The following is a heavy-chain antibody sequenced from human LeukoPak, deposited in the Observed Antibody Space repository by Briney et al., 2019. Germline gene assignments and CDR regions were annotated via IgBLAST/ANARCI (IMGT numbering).Heavy chain of an antibody. V-gene: IGHV4-34*01. CDR1: GGSFSGYY. CDR3: ARGLQYHLDY. CDR2: INHSGST. J-gene: IGHJ4*02. D-gene: IGHD4-11*01. Sequence: SETLSLTCAVYGGSFSGYYWSWIRQPPGKGLEWIGEINHSGSTNYNPSLKSRVTISVDTSKNQFSLKLSSVTAADTAVYYCARGLQYHLDYWGQGTLVTVSS.